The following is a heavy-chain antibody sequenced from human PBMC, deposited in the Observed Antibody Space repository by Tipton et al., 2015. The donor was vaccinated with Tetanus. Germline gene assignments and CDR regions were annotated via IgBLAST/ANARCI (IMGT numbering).Heavy chain of an antibody. Sequence: VQLVQSGAEVKKPGESLKISCKGSGYSFTSYSIGWVRQMPGKGLEWMGVIYPADSDTRYSPSSQGQVTISADKSISTAYLQWSSLKASDTAMYYCARPNPIGLSAFDIWGQGTMVTVSS. CDR2: IYPADSDT. D-gene: IGHD3-16*01. J-gene: IGHJ3*02. CDR1: GYSFTSYS. CDR3: ARPNPIGLSAFDI. V-gene: IGHV5-51*03.